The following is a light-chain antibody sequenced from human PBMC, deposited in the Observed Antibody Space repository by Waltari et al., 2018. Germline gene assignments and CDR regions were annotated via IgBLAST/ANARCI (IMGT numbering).Light chain of an antibody. Sequence: QSALTQPASVSGSPGQSITLSCTGTGSDVVGYKYVSWYQQHPGKAPKLMIFDVNNRPSGVSNRFSGSTSGNTASLTISGLQAEDEADYYCSSYSTSSTWVFGGGTKLTV. V-gene: IGLV2-14*03. J-gene: IGLJ3*02. CDR1: GSDVVGYKY. CDR2: DVN. CDR3: SSYSTSSTWV.